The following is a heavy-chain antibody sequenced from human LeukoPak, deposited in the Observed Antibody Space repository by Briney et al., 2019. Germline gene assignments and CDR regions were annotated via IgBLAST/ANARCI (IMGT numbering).Heavy chain of an antibody. D-gene: IGHD3-10*01. Sequence: SETLSLTCTVSGGSISSYYWSWIRQPSGKGLEWIGEINHSGSTNYNPSLKSRVTISVDTSKNQFSLKLSSVTAADTAVYYCARVKGYYGSGSYSLDYWGQGTLVTVSS. CDR3: ARVKGYYGSGSYSLDY. J-gene: IGHJ4*02. V-gene: IGHV4-34*01. CDR1: GGSISSYY. CDR2: INHSGST.